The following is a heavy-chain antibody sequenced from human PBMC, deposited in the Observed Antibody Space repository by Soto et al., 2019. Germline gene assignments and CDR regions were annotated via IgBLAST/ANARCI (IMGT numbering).Heavy chain of an antibody. CDR2: IWYDGSNK. CDR3: ARDLAEVVVAAYYYYYGMDV. D-gene: IGHD2-15*01. Sequence: ESGGGVVQTGRSLRLSCAASGFTFSSYGMHWVRQAPGKGLEWVAVIWYDGSNKYYADSVKGRFTISRDNSKNTLYLQMNSLRAEDTAVYYCARDLAEVVVAAYYYYYGMDVWGQGTTVTVSS. V-gene: IGHV3-33*01. CDR1: GFTFSSYG. J-gene: IGHJ6*02.